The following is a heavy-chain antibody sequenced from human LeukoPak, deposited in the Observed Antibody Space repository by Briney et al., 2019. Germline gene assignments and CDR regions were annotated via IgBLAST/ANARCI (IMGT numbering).Heavy chain of an antibody. CDR3: ASWAGNTQSDSWSGPFDY. V-gene: IGHV3-48*03. CDR1: GLTFSNFK. J-gene: IGHJ4*02. Sequence: QSGGSLRLSCAVSGLTFSNFKMNWVRQAPGKGLEWVSYISDSGRTTFYADSVKGRITISRDNAKNSLYLQMSSLRVEDTAVYYCASWAGNTQSDSWSGPFDYWGQGTLVTVSS. D-gene: IGHD3-3*01. CDR2: ISDSGRTT.